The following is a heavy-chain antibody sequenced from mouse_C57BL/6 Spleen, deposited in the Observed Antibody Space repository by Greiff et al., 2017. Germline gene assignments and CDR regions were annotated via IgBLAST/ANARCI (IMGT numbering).Heavy chain of an antibody. CDR2: IYPGDGDT. J-gene: IGHJ4*01. CDR3: AREGITTVVAHYAMDY. V-gene: IGHV1-82*01. Sequence: QVQLQQSGPELVKPGASVKISCKASGYAFSSSWMNWVKQRPGKGLEWIGRIYPGDGDTNYNGKFKGKATLTADKSSSTAYMQLSSLTSEDSAVYFCAREGITTVVAHYAMDYWGQGTSVTVSS. D-gene: IGHD1-1*01. CDR1: GYAFSSSW.